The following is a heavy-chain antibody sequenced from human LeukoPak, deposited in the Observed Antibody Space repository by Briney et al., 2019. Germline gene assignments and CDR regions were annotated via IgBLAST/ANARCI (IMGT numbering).Heavy chain of an antibody. CDR3: ARDGWLMQGWFDP. J-gene: IGHJ5*02. D-gene: IGHD3-22*01. CDR2: IYYTGSA. Sequence: SETLSLTCTISGGSISSYYWSWIRQPPGKGLEWIGYIYYTGSANYNPSLKSRVTISLNTSKNQFSLKLNSMTAADTAVYYCARDGWLMQGWFDPWGQGTLVTVSS. CDR1: GGSISSYY. V-gene: IGHV4-59*01.